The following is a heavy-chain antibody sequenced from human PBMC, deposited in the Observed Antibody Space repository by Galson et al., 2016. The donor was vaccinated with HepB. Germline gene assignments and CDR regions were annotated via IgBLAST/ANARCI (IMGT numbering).Heavy chain of an antibody. CDR2: IRGNGGST. CDR3: AKGGTLIPRFDY. Sequence: SLRLSCAASGFTLSTYAMRWVRQAPGKGLEWVSTIRGNGGSTSYADSVKGRFTISRDSSKNTVYLQMNSLRAGDTAVYYCAKGGTLIPRFDYWGQGTLVTVSS. J-gene: IGHJ4*02. CDR1: GFTLSTYA. D-gene: IGHD1-1*01. V-gene: IGHV3-23*01.